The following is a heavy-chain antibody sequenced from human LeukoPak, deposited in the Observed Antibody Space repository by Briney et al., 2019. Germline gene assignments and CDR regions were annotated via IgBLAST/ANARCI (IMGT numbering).Heavy chain of an antibody. V-gene: IGHV3-7*01. CDR1: GFTFSSYS. Sequence: GGSLRLSCAASGFTFSSYSMNWVRQAPGKGLEWVANIKQDGSEKYYVDSVKGRFTISRDNAKNSLYLQMNSLRAEDTAVYYCARGRSSVDYWGQGTLVTVSS. CDR3: ARGRSSVDY. CDR2: IKQDGSEK. D-gene: IGHD3-3*01. J-gene: IGHJ4*02.